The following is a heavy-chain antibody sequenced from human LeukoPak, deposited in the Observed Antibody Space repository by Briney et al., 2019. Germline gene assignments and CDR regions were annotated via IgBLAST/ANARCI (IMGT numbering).Heavy chain of an antibody. CDR1: GESFSGYY. J-gene: IGHJ5*02. V-gene: IGHV4-34*01. D-gene: IGHD3-10*01. CDR3: ARCPGRRDSASGPNGFDA. Sequence: SSETLSLTCAVYGESFSGYYWSWLRQPPGKGLEGFGEINHSESTNPNPSLSSRVTISVDTTKTQSSLKLSSVTAADTAVYYCARCPGRRDSASGPNGFDAWGQGTLVTVSS. CDR2: INHSEST.